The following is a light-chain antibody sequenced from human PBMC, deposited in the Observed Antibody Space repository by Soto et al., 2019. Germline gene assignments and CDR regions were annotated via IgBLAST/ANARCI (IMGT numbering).Light chain of an antibody. Sequence: SYELTQAPSVSLAPGKTARITCGGNNIATYSVHWYRQKPGQAPVLVISNDNDRPSGIPDRFSGSNSGHTATLTIRRVEAGDEADYYCQLWDNKNDEVVFGGGTKLTVL. V-gene: IGLV3-21*04. CDR1: NIATYS. J-gene: IGLJ3*02. CDR3: QLWDNKNDEVV. CDR2: NDN.